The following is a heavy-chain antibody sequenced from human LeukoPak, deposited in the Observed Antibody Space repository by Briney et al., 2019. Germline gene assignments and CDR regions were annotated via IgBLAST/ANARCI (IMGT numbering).Heavy chain of an antibody. CDR1: GGTFSSYA. J-gene: IGHJ4*02. CDR2: IIPIFGAA. V-gene: IGHV1-69*06. D-gene: IGHD3-10*01. Sequence: SVKVSCKASGGTFSSYAISWVRQAPGQGLEWMGGIIPIFGAANYAQKFQGRVTITADKSTSTAYMELSSLRSEDTAVYYCAREGWYYGSGSYYNPHYFDYWGQGTLVTVSS. CDR3: AREGWYYGSGSYYNPHYFDY.